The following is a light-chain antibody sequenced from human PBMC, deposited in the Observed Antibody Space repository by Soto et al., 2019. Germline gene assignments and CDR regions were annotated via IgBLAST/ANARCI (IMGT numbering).Light chain of an antibody. Sequence: EIVMTQSPATLSVSPGERATLSCRASQSVSSNLAWYQQKPGQAPRLLIYGASTRATGIPARFSGSGSGTESTLTISSLQSQYFAVTFCQQYNNWTLTFGGGTKVEIK. CDR2: GAS. CDR3: QQYNNWTLT. V-gene: IGKV3D-15*01. CDR1: QSVSSN. J-gene: IGKJ4*01.